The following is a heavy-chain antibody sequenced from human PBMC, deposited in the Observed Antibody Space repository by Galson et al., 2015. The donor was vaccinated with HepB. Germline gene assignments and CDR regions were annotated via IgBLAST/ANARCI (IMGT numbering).Heavy chain of an antibody. CDR3: AKDLPVVPAAIMNDY. D-gene: IGHD2-2*02. J-gene: IGHJ4*02. CDR2: ISYDGSNK. Sequence: SLRLSCAASGFTFSSYGMHWVRQAPGKGLEWVAVISYDGSNKYYADSVKGRFTISRDNSKNTMYLQMNSLRAEDTAVYYCAKDLPVVPAAIMNDYWGQGTLVTVSS. CDR1: GFTFSSYG. V-gene: IGHV3-30*18.